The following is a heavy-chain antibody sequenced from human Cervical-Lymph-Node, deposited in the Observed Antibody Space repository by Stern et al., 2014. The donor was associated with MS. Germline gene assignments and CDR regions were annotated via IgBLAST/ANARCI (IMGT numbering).Heavy chain of an antibody. CDR3: ATDWEYYSGGSCYSVPLGY. D-gene: IGHD2-15*01. Sequence: VQLVQSGAEVKKPGASVKVSCKVSGYTLTELSMHWVRQAPGKGLEWMGGFDPEDGATIYAQKFQGRVTLTGDTSAHTAYMELSSLRSEDTAVYYCATDWEYYSGGSCYSVPLGYWGQGTLITVSS. V-gene: IGHV1-24*01. CDR1: GYTLTELS. CDR2: FDPEDGAT. J-gene: IGHJ4*02.